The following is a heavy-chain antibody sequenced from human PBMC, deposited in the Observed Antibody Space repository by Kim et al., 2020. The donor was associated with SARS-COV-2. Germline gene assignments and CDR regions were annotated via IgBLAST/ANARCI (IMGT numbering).Heavy chain of an antibody. CDR1: GFTFSSYS. D-gene: IGHD3-16*01. Sequence: GGSLRLSCAASGFTFSSYSMNWVRQAPGKGLEWVSSISSSSSYIYYADSVKGRFTISRDNAKNSLYLQMNSLRAEDTAVYYCARVFPPEYSHVFHYYYGMDVWGQGTTVTVSS. CDR3: ARVFPPEYSHVFHYYYGMDV. CDR2: ISSSSSYI. V-gene: IGHV3-21*01. J-gene: IGHJ6*02.